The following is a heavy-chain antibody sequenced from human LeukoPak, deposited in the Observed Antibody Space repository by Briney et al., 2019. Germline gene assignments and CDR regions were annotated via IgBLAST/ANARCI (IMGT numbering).Heavy chain of an antibody. CDR3: ARIWPDL. J-gene: IGHJ2*01. CDR2: INHSGST. V-gene: IGHV4-34*01. Sequence: SETLSLTCAVYGGSFSGYYWSWIRQPPGKGLEWIGEINHSGSTNYNPSLKSRVTISVDTSKKQFSLKLNSVTAADTAVYYCARIWPDLWGRGTLVTVSS. D-gene: IGHD3-10*01. CDR1: GGSFSGYY.